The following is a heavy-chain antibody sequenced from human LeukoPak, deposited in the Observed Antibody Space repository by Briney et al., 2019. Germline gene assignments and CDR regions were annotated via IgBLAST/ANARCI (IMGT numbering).Heavy chain of an antibody. CDR3: ARRFGELKNYMDV. Sequence: QTGGSLRLSCAASGFIVSMYAMHWVRQAPGKGLEYVSAISGNGRTTYYADSVRGRFTISKDNFKNTLYLHMGSLRAEDTAIYYCARRFGELKNYMDVWGKGTTVSVSS. J-gene: IGHJ6*03. D-gene: IGHD3-10*01. CDR1: GFIVSMYA. CDR2: ISGNGRTT. V-gene: IGHV3-64*02.